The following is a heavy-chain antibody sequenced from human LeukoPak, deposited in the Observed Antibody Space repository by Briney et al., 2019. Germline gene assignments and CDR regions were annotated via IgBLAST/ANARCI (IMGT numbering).Heavy chain of an antibody. CDR3: AKLDPNMLAAINYFDN. V-gene: IGHV3-23*01. D-gene: IGHD6-13*01. Sequence: GGSLRLSCEASGFTFRTYAMSWVRQSPGKGLEWVSSISGSGDSIYYADSVKGRFSISRDSSKNTLYLEMKNLRVDDTAVYYCAKLDPNMLAAINYFDNWGQGTQVIVS. CDR2: ISGSGDSI. CDR1: GFTFRTYA. J-gene: IGHJ4*02.